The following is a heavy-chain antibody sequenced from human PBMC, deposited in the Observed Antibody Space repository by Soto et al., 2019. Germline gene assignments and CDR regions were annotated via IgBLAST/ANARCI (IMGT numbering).Heavy chain of an antibody. CDR2: ISAYNGNT. V-gene: IGHV1-18*01. Sequence: GASVKVSCKASGYTFTSYGISWVRQAPGQGLEWKGRISAYNGNTNYAQKLQGRVTMTTDTSTSTAYLELRSLRSDDTAVYYCARGYDSGWSGFLYYFDYWGQGTLVTVSS. CDR3: ARGYDSGWSGFLYYFDY. CDR1: GYTFTSYG. J-gene: IGHJ4*02. D-gene: IGHD6-19*01.